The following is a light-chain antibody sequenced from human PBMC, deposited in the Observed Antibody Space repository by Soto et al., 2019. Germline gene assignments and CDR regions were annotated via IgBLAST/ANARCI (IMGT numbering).Light chain of an antibody. Sequence: QTVVTQEPSFSVSPGRTVTLTCGLGSGSVSTSYYPSWYQQTPGQAPRTLIYSTNTRSSGVPDRFSGSILGNKAALTITGAQADDESDYYCVLYMGSGIWVFGGGTQVTVL. CDR3: VLYMGSGIWV. J-gene: IGLJ3*02. CDR1: SGSVSTSYY. CDR2: STN. V-gene: IGLV8-61*01.